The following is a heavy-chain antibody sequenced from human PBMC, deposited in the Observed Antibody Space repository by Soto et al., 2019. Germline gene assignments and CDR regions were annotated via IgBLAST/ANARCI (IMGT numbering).Heavy chain of an antibody. CDR1: GGSISSGGYY. J-gene: IGHJ6*02. V-gene: IGHV4-31*03. Sequence: PSETLSLTCTVSGGSISSGGYYWSWIRQHPGKGLEWIGYIYYSGSTYYNPSLKSRVTISVDTSKNQFSLKLSSVTAADTAVYYCARDSGLAAAENYYYYGMDAWGQGTTVTVSS. CDR2: IYYSGST. D-gene: IGHD6-13*01. CDR3: ARDSGLAAAENYYYYGMDA.